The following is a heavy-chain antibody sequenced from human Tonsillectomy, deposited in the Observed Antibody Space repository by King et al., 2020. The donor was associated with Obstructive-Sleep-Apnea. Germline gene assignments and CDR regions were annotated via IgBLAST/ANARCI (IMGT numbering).Heavy chain of an antibody. D-gene: IGHD6-13*01. CDR1: GFTFSSYP. Sequence: VQLVESGGGVVQPGRSLRLSCAASGFTFSSYPMHWVRQAPGKGLEWVAIISYYGSNKYYADSVKGRFTISRDNSKNTLNLQMNDLRAEDTAVYYCARGRGSWSFDYWGQGTLVTVSS. J-gene: IGHJ4*02. CDR2: ISYYGSNK. CDR3: ARGRGSWSFDY. V-gene: IGHV3-30-3*01.